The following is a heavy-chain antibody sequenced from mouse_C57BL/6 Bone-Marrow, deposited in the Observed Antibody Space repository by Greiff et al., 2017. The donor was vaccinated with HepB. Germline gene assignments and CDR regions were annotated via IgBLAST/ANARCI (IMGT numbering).Heavy chain of an antibody. Sequence: VQLQESGAELARPGASVKLSCKASGYTFTSYGISWVKQRTGQGLEWIGEIYPRSGNTYYNEKFKGKATLTADKSSSTAYMELRSLTSEDSAVYFCARPPRQLRLWFACWGQGTLVTVSA. CDR3: ARPPRQLRLWFAC. CDR1: GYTFTSYG. CDR2: IYPRSGNT. J-gene: IGHJ3*01. V-gene: IGHV1-81*01. D-gene: IGHD3-2*02.